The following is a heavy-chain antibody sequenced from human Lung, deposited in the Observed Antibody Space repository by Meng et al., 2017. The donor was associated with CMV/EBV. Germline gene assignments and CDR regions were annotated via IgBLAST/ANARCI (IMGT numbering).Heavy chain of an antibody. Sequence: SVXVSXKPSGGTFSNYAITWVRQAPGQGLEWMGGIIPVVGTVNYPQKFQGRVTITADKSTSTVYMELSSLRSEDTAVYYCARDSRGSTWYLLAGYYYGSGVWGQGTXVNVYS. CDR2: IIPVVGTV. CDR3: ARDSRGSTWYLLAGYYYGSGV. V-gene: IGHV1-69*06. J-gene: IGHJ6*02. D-gene: IGHD6-13*01. CDR1: GGTFSNYA.